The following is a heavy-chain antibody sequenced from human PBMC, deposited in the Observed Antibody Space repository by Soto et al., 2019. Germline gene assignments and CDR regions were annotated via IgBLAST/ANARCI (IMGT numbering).Heavy chain of an antibody. Sequence: GGSLRLSCAASGFTFSSYAMSWVRQAPGKGLEWVSAISGSGGSTYYADSVKGRFTISRDNSKNTLYLQMNSLRAEDTAVYYCAKDAPSGSLWFGEAPFDYWGQGTLVTVSS. V-gene: IGHV3-23*01. J-gene: IGHJ4*02. CDR3: AKDAPSGSLWFGEAPFDY. CDR2: ISGSGGST. D-gene: IGHD3-10*01. CDR1: GFTFSSYA.